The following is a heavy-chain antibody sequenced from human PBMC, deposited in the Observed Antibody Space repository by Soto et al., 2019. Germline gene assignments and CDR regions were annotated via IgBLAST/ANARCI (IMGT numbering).Heavy chain of an antibody. CDR2: INSDGTTT. CDR1: GFTFSSYW. J-gene: IGHJ5*02. V-gene: IGHV3-74*01. D-gene: IGHD1-26*01. Sequence: EVQLVESGGGLVQPGGSLRLSCAASGFTFSSYWMHWVRQAPGKGLVWVSRINSDGTTTTYADPVKGRFTISRDNAKNTVYLQMNSQRAEDTAVYYCATVGTGSYNWFDPWGRGTLVTVSS. CDR3: ATVGTGSYNWFDP.